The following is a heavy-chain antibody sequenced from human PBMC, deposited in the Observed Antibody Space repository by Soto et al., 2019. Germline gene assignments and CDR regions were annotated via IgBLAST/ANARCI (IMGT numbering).Heavy chain of an antibody. CDR2: IIPIFGTA. D-gene: IGHD5-18*01. Sequence: SVKVSCKASGGTFSSYAISWVRQAPGQGLEWMGGIIPIFGTANYAQKFQGRVTIAADESTSTAYMELSSLRSEDTAVYYCARDGYVDYYYGMDVWGQGTTVTVSS. J-gene: IGHJ6*02. CDR1: GGTFSSYA. V-gene: IGHV1-69*13. CDR3: ARDGYVDYYYGMDV.